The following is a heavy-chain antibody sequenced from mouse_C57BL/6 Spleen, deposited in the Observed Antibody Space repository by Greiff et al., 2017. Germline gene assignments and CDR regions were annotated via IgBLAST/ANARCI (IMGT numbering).Heavy chain of an antibody. J-gene: IGHJ3*01. CDR3: ARHEDYYSNFWFAY. CDR1: GYTFTEST. D-gene: IGHD2-5*01. Sequence: VKLMESGAELVKPGASVKLSCKASGYTFTESTIHWVKQRSGQGLEWIGWFYPGSGSIKYNEKFKDKATLTADKSSSTVYMELSRLTSEDSAVYFCARHEDYYSNFWFAYWGQGTLVTVSA. CDR2: FYPGSGSI. V-gene: IGHV1-62-2*01.